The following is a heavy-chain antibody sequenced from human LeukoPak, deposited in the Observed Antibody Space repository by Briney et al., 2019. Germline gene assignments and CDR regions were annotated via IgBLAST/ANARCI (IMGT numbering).Heavy chain of an antibody. J-gene: IGHJ4*02. Sequence: GGSLRLSCAASGFTLSTYWMSWVRQALGKGLEWVANIKQDGSEIYYVDSVKGRFTISRDNARNSLYLQMNSLRAEDTAVYYCARNTPSAAWSFDYWGQGTLVTVSS. CDR1: GFTLSTYW. V-gene: IGHV3-7*01. CDR2: IKQDGSEI. D-gene: IGHD2-15*01. CDR3: ARNTPSAAWSFDY.